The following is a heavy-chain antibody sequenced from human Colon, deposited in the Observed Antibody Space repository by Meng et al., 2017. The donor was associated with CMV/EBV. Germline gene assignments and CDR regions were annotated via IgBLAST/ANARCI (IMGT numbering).Heavy chain of an antibody. D-gene: IGHD3-10*01. V-gene: IGHV3-72*01. CDR1: GFTFSNYW. CDR3: VRVVD. CDR2: ISNKANSYTT. Sequence: GESLKISCASSGFTFSNYWMSWVRQAPGKGLEWVGRISNKANSYTTQYAASVKGRFTISGDDSKNSVYLQMNGLKTEDTAVYFCVRVVDWGQGTLVTVSS. J-gene: IGHJ4*02.